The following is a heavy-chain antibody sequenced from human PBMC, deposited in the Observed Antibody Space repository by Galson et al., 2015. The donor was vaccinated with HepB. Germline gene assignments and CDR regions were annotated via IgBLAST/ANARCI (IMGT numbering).Heavy chain of an antibody. CDR1: GVSISSSNW. V-gene: IGHV4-4*02. CDR2: VYHTGHT. Sequence: SETLSLTCTVSGVSISSSNWWIWVRQPPGKGLEWIGEVYHTGHTNYNPSLKSRVTVSVDKSKNQFSLRLSSVTAADTAVYYCASKTLAADFWGQGSLVTVSS. CDR3: ASKTLAADF. J-gene: IGHJ4*02. D-gene: IGHD2-15*01.